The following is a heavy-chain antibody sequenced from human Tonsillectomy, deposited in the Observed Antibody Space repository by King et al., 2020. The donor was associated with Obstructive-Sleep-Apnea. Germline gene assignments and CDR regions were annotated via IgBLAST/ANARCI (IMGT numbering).Heavy chain of an antibody. V-gene: IGHV3-23*04. Sequence: VQLVESGGGLVQPGGSLRLSCAASGFTFSSYAMSWVRQAPGKGLEWVSAISGSGGSTYYADSVKGRFTISRDNSKNTLYLQMNSLRAEETAVYYCAKGTSITMIVVVIYYFDYWGQGTLVTVSS. J-gene: IGHJ4*02. CDR1: GFTFSSYA. CDR2: ISGSGGST. D-gene: IGHD3-22*01. CDR3: AKGTSITMIVVVIYYFDY.